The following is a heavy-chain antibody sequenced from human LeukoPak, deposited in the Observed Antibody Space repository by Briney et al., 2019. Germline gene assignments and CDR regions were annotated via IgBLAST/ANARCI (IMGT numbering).Heavy chain of an antibody. Sequence: ASVKVSCKTSGYTFTNYGISWVRQAPGQGLEWMGWISPHNGNAINAQKLQGRVTVTTDTTTSTAYMELRSLRSDDTAVYYCTRTVLDCKNGVCYDYWGQGTLVTVYS. CDR2: ISPHNGNA. CDR1: GYTFTNYG. CDR3: TRTVLDCKNGVCYDY. D-gene: IGHD2-8*01. J-gene: IGHJ4*02. V-gene: IGHV1-18*01.